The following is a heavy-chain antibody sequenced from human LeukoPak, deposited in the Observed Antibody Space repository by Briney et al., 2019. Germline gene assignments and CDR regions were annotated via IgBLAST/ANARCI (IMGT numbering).Heavy chain of an antibody. V-gene: IGHV1-8*01. CDR2: MNPHGDYT. D-gene: IGHD4-17*01. Sequence: ASVKVSCKASGYNFKSYDINWVRQAAGQGLEWMGWMNPHGDYTGYSQKFQGRVTMTRNTSISTAYMELSSLRSEDTAVYYCARGLGYGDYKGDYWGQGTLVTVSS. J-gene: IGHJ4*02. CDR1: GYNFKSYD. CDR3: ARGLGYGDYKGDY.